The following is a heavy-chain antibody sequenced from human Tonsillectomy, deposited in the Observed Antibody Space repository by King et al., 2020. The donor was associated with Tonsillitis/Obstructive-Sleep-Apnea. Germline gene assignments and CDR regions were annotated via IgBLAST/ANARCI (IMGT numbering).Heavy chain of an antibody. Sequence: VQLVESGAEVKKPGESLRISCKGSGYSFTSYWISWVRQMPGKGLEWMGRIDPSDSYTDYSPSFQGNVTISADKSISTAYLQCSSLKASDTAMYYCASAGGYYSGMDVWGHGTAVTVSS. CDR3: ASAGGYYSGMDV. V-gene: IGHV5-10-1*03. CDR1: GYSFTSYW. D-gene: IGHD3-10*01. CDR2: IDPSDSYT. J-gene: IGHJ6*02.